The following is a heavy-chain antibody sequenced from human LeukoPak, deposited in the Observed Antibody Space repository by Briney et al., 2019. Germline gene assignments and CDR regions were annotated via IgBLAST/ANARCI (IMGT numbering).Heavy chain of an antibody. V-gene: IGHV3-23*01. D-gene: IGHD6-19*01. CDR1: GSTFSSYA. J-gene: IGHJ3*02. Sequence: PGGSLRLSCAASGSTFSSYAMSWVRQAPGKGLEWVSAISGSGGSTYYADSVKGRFTISRDNSKNTLYLQMNSLRAEDTAVYYCAKTPGYSSRKNAFDIWGQGTMVTVSS. CDR3: AKTPGYSSRKNAFDI. CDR2: ISGSGGST.